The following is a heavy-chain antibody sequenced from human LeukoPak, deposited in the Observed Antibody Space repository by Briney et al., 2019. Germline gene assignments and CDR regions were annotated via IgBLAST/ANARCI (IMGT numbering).Heavy chain of an antibody. CDR2: INPNSGGT. CDR3: AKGEYYYDSSGSLFDY. Sequence: ASVKVSCKASGYTFTGYYMHWVRQAPGQGLEWMGWINPNSGGTNYAQKFQGRVTMTRDTSISTAYMELSRLRSDDTAVYYCAKGEYYYDSSGSLFDYWGQGTLVTVSS. CDR1: GYTFTGYY. J-gene: IGHJ4*02. D-gene: IGHD3-22*01. V-gene: IGHV1-2*02.